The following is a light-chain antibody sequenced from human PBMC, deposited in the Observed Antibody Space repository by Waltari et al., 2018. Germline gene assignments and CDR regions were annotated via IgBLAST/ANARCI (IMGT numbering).Light chain of an antibody. CDR2: EYN. CDR3: QTFHTSNLWV. CDR1: GGSIDINY. Sequence: NFILTQPHSVSESAGNTVTLSCTGSGGSIDINYVKWYQHRPGSAPITIISEYNQRPSGVPDRFSGSIDTSSNSASLIISGLKTEDEADYYCQTFHTSNLWVFGGGTKLTVL. J-gene: IGLJ3*02. V-gene: IGLV6-57*02.